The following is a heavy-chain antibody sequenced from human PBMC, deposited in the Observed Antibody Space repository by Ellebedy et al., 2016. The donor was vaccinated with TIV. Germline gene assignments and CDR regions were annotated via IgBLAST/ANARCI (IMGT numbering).Heavy chain of an antibody. V-gene: IGHV1-2*02. D-gene: IGHD6-13*01. CDR1: GYTFTANY. J-gene: IGHJ6*02. CDR2: INPDSGGT. CDR3: ARVRRGSSGMDV. Sequence: ASVRVSCKASGYTFTANYMHWVRQAPGQGLEWMGWINPDSGGTNFAQKFQGRVTMTRDTSVNTAYMELSRLESDDTALYYCARVRRGSSGMDVWGQGTTVTVS.